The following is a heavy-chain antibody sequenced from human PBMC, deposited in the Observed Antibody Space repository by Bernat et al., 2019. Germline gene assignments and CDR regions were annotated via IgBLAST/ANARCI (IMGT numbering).Heavy chain of an antibody. CDR1: GFTFSDYP. V-gene: IGHV3-21*05. J-gene: IGHJ4*02. Sequence: EVHLVESGGGLVKPGGSLRLSCAASGFTFSDYPMNWVRQTPGKGLEWISHIRSNSDYISYGDSVEGRFTISRDNGKNSLYLQMNSLRAEDTAVYYCVRDDMWAFDYWGQGTLVTVSS. CDR3: VRDDMWAFDY. CDR2: IRSNSDYI. D-gene: IGHD1-26*01.